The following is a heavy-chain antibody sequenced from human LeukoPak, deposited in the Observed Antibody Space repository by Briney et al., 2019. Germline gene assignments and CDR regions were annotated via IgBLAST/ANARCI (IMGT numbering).Heavy chain of an antibody. Sequence: PGGSLRLSCAVSGFIFSSYSMNWVRQAPGKGLEWVANIKKDGSETYYVDSVRGRFTVSRDNDKNSLYLEMNSLRDEDTAVYYCLQYNSENTWGQGTLVTVSS. D-gene: IGHD1-14*01. J-gene: IGHJ5*02. CDR1: GFIFSSYS. CDR3: LQYNSENT. V-gene: IGHV3-7*01. CDR2: IKKDGSET.